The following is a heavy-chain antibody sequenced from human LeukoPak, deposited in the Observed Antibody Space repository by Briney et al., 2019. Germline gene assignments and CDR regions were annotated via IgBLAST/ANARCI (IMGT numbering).Heavy chain of an antibody. CDR1: GLIFSGFE. V-gene: IGHV3-48*03. D-gene: IGHD5-24*01. Sequence: PGGSLRLSGVGSGLIFSGFEMNWVRQAPGKGLEWVSYIKDDGSLKTYADSVKGRFTISRDNAKNSLYLQMNSLRGEDTATYYCARRFRDWGRGILVTVSS. CDR3: ARRFRD. CDR2: IKDDGSLK. J-gene: IGHJ4*02.